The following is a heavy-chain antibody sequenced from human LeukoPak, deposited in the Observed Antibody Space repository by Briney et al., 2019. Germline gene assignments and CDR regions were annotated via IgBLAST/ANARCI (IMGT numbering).Heavy chain of an antibody. J-gene: IGHJ3*02. D-gene: IGHD5-12*01. CDR2: IYYSGST. CDR1: GGSISSYY. V-gene: IGHV4-39*02. CDR3: AKDMGYARAFDI. Sequence: SETLSLTCTVSGGSISSYYWGWIRQPPGKGLEWIGSIYYSGSTYYNPSLKSRVTISVDTSKNQFSLKLSSVTAADTAVYYCAKDMGYARAFDIWGQGTMVTVSS.